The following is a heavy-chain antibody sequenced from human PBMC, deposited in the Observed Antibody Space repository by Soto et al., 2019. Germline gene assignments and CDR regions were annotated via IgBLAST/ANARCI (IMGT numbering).Heavy chain of an antibody. CDR3: AADVGATARAFDY. Sequence: QVQLVQSGAEVKMPGSSVKVSCKASGGTFSTYAISWVRQAPGQGLEWMGGVIPIFDTVNYAQRFQGRVTITADESTTTAYMELSSLGSEDTAVYYCAADVGATARAFDYWGQGTLVTVSS. D-gene: IGHD1-26*01. V-gene: IGHV1-69*01. CDR1: GGTFSTYA. CDR2: VIPIFDTV. J-gene: IGHJ4*02.